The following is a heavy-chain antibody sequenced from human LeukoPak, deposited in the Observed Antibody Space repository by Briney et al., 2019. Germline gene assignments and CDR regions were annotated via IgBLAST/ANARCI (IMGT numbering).Heavy chain of an antibody. D-gene: IGHD6-13*01. CDR1: GFTLSSYS. CDR2: ISSSSSTI. CDR3: AKGKQQLVRVPFDY. V-gene: IGHV3-48*04. Sequence: GGSLRLSCAASGFTLSSYSMNWVRQAPGKGLEWVSYISSSSSTIYYADSVKGRFTIPRDNAKNSLYLQMNSLRAEDTAVYYCAKGKQQLVRVPFDYWGQGTLVTVSS. J-gene: IGHJ4*02.